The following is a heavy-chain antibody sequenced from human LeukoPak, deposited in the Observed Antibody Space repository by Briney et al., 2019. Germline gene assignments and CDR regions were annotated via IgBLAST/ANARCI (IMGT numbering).Heavy chain of an antibody. V-gene: IGHV1-46*02. CDR1: GYTFNDYF. Sequence: VASVKVSCKASGYTFNDYFMHWVRQAPGQGREWMGIINPSGGSTSYAQKFQGRVTITRDMSTSTVYMELSSLRSEDTAVYYCARGGYYGSGSYSGTYFDYWGQGTLVTVSS. D-gene: IGHD3-10*01. CDR3: ARGGYYGSGSYSGTYFDY. CDR2: INPSGGST. J-gene: IGHJ4*02.